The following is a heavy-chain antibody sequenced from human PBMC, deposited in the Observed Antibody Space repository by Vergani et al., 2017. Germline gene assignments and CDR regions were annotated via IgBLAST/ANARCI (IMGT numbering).Heavy chain of an antibody. CDR3: APTGGFIFRYFHLAL. V-gene: IGHV4-39*01. J-gene: IGHJ4*02. Sequence: QLHLQESGPGLVKPSETLSLTCTVSGGSITSSSYYWGWIRQPPGKGLEWIGNIYHSGGAYYNPSLKGRVTISVDTSKNQFSLGVTSVTAADTAIYFCAPTGGFIFRYFHLALGGQGTLVTGSS. CDR2: IYHSGGA. D-gene: IGHD2-8*02. CDR1: GGSITSSSYY.